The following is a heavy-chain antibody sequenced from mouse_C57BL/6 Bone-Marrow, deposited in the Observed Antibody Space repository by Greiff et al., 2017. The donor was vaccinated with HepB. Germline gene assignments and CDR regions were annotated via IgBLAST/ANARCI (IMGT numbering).Heavy chain of an antibody. CDR2: IYPGDGDT. CDR1: GYAFRSSW. Sequence: QVQLKQSGPELVKPGASVKISCKASGYAFRSSWMNWVKQRPGKGLEWIGRIYPGDGDTNYNGKFKGKATLTADKSSSTAYMQLSSLTSEDSAVYFCARSTHYYGSHDYWGQGTTLTVSS. CDR3: ARSTHYYGSHDY. J-gene: IGHJ2*01. D-gene: IGHD1-1*01. V-gene: IGHV1-82*01.